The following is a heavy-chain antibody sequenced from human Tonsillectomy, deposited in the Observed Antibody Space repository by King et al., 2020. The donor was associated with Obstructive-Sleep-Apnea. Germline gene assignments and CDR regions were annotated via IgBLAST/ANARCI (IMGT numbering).Heavy chain of an antibody. J-gene: IGHJ4*02. Sequence: VQLVESGGGLVQPGRSLRLSCAASGFTFDDYAVHWVRQAPGKGLEWVSGINWNSDSIGYADSVKGRFTISRDNAKNSLYLQVNSLRAEDTALYYCVKDKNSGWYVDYFDYWGQGTLVTVSS. CDR1: GFTFDDYA. V-gene: IGHV3-9*01. CDR2: INWNSDSI. CDR3: VKDKNSGWYVDYFDY. D-gene: IGHD6-19*01.